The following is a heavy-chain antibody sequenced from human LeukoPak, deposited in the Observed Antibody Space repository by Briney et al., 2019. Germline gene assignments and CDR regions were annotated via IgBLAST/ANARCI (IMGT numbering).Heavy chain of an antibody. J-gene: IGHJ5*02. V-gene: IGHV3-74*01. D-gene: IGHD3-3*01. CDR2: INSDGSST. Sequence: PGGSLRLSCAASGFTFSSYWMHWVRQAPGKGLVWVSRINSDGSSTSYADSVKGRFTISRDNAKNTLYLQMNSLRAEDTAVYYCARDIYDFWSGYLGPFDPWGQGTLVTVSS. CDR3: ARDIYDFWSGYLGPFDP. CDR1: GFTFSSYW.